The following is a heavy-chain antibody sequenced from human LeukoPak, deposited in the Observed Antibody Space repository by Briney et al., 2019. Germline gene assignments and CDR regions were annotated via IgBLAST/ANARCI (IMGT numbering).Heavy chain of an antibody. V-gene: IGHV1-2*06. CDR3: ARVPGENRAFDL. J-gene: IGHJ3*01. CDR2: INPKNGDT. D-gene: IGHD7-27*01. Sequence: GASVKVSCKASGYTFTGYYIDCVRQAPGQGLEWMGRINPKNGDTDIAQKFQGGVTMTRDTSINTAYTELSRLTSDDTATYYCARVPGENRAFDLWGQGTMVTVSS. CDR1: GYTFTGYY.